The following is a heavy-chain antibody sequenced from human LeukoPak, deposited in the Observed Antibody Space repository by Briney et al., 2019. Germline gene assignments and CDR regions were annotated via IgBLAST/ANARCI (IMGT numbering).Heavy chain of an antibody. CDR3: AREAIPVAAPWFNY. D-gene: IGHD6-19*01. J-gene: IGHJ4*02. CDR2: IYSTGST. Sequence: SETLSLTCTVSGGSISSYYWTWIRQPAGMGLEWIGRIYSTGSTNYNPSLKSRFTMSVDTSKNKFSLKLTSVTAADTAVYYCAREAIPVAAPWFNYWGQGTLVTVSS. CDR1: GGSISSYY. V-gene: IGHV4-4*07.